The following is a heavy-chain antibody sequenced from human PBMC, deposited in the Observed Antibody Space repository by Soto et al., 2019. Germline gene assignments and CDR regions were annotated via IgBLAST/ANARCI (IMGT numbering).Heavy chain of an antibody. CDR1: GGTFSSYT. D-gene: IGHD2-15*01. Sequence: GASVKVSCKASGGTFSSYTISWVRQAPGQGLEWMGRIIPILGIANYAQKFQGRVTITADKSTSTAYMELSSLRSEDTAVYYCARICSGGSCYKDAFDYWGQGTLVTVSS. CDR2: IIPILGIA. J-gene: IGHJ4*02. CDR3: ARICSGGSCYKDAFDY. V-gene: IGHV1-69*02.